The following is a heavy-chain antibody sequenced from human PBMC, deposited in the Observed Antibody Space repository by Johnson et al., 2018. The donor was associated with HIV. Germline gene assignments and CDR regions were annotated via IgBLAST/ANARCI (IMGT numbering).Heavy chain of an antibody. CDR3: AKPSTESAFDI. D-gene: IGHD1-1*01. V-gene: IGHV3-66*04. CDR1: GFTVTTKY. J-gene: IGHJ3*02. Sequence: VQLVESGGGLVQPGGSLRLSCAASGFTVTTKYMSWVRQAPGKGLEWVSVLYSGGSTYYADSVKGRFTISRDNSKNTLYLQMNSLRAEDTAVYYCAKPSTESAFDIWGQGTMVTVSS. CDR2: LYSGGST.